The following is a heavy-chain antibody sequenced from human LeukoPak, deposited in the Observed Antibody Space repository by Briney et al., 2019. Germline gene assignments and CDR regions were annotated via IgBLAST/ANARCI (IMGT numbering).Heavy chain of an antibody. CDR1: GFTYSSYW. Sequence: PGGSLRLSCAASGFTYSSYWMSWLRQAPGKGLEWVANIKQDGSEKYYVDSVKGRFTISRVNAKNSLYLQMNSLRAEDTAVYYCARAGIVDFDWLLPYYFDYWGQGTLVTVSS. CDR2: IKQDGSEK. V-gene: IGHV3-7*01. CDR3: ARAGIVDFDWLLPYYFDY. D-gene: IGHD3-9*01. J-gene: IGHJ4*02.